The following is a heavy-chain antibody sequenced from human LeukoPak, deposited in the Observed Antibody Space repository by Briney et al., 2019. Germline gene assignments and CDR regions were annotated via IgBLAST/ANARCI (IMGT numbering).Heavy chain of an antibody. J-gene: IGHJ5*02. CDR2: IKSDGITT. CDR3: ARDFSGRNWFDP. Sequence: PGGSLRLSCAASGFTFSSYWMHWVRQAPGKGLVWVSRIKSDGITTSYADSVKGRFTISRDNAKNTLYLQMSSLRAEDTAVYYCARDFSGRNWFDPWGQGTLVTVSS. D-gene: IGHD3-10*01. CDR1: GFTFSSYW. V-gene: IGHV3-74*01.